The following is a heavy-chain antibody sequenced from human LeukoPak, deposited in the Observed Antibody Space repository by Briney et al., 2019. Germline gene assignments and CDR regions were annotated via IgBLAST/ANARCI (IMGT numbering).Heavy chain of an antibody. J-gene: IGHJ4*02. D-gene: IGHD3-10*01. V-gene: IGHV4-38-2*01. Sequence: PSETLSLTCAVSGYSISSGYYWGWIRQPPGKGLEWIGSIYHSGSTYYNPSLKSRVTISVDTSKNQFSLKLSSVTAADTAVYYCARLSLTDPQFDCGQGTLVTVSS. CDR1: GYSISSGYY. CDR3: ARLSLTDPQFD. CDR2: IYHSGST.